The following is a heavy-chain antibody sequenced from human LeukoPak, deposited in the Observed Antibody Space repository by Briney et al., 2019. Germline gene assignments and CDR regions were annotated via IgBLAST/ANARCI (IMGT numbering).Heavy chain of an antibody. J-gene: IGHJ4*02. V-gene: IGHV3-64D*09. D-gene: IGHD6-19*01. Sequence: PGGSLPLSCSASGFTFSSYAMYWVRQAPGKGLEYVSGISSNGGSTYYADSVKGRFTISRDNSNNTLYLQMSSLRAEDTAVYYCVKITSGSGGDYWGQGTLVTVSS. CDR3: VKITSGSGGDY. CDR1: GFTFSSYA. CDR2: ISSNGGST.